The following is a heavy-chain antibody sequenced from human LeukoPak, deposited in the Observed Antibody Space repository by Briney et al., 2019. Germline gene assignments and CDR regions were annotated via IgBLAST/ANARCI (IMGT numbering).Heavy chain of an antibody. J-gene: IGHJ5*02. CDR3: ARGYCTGGSCYWDWFDP. CDR1: GGSISNFY. CDR2: IYYTGST. D-gene: IGHD2-15*01. Sequence: SETLSLTCTVSGGSISNFYWSWIRRPPGKGLEWIGYIYYTGSTNYNPSLKSRVTISVDTSKKQFSLKLSSVTAADTAVYYCARGYCTGGSCYWDWFDPWGQGTLVTVSS. V-gene: IGHV4-59*01.